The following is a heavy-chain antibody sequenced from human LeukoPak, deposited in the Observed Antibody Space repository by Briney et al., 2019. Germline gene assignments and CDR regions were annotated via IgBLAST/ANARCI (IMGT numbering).Heavy chain of an antibody. CDR2: ICTSGST. J-gene: IGHJ5*02. Sequence: SETLSLTCTVSGGSISSGSYYWSWIRQPAGKGLEWIGRICTSGSTNYNPSLKSRVTISVDTSKNQFSLHLNSVTPEDTAVYYCTREGRNFFDPWGQGTLVTVSS. CDR3: TREGRNFFDP. V-gene: IGHV4-61*02. CDR1: GGSISSGSYY.